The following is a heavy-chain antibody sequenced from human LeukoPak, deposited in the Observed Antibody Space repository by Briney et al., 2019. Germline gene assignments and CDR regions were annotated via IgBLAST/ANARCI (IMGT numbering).Heavy chain of an antibody. D-gene: IGHD1-26*01. J-gene: IGHJ3*02. Sequence: SETLSVTCTESRGSISSGDYYWSWIRQPPGKGLEWIGYIYYSGSTYYNPSLKSRVTISVDTSKNQFSLKLSSVTAADTAVYYCAREWELLPHDAFDIWGQGTMVTVSS. CDR3: AREWELLPHDAFDI. V-gene: IGHV4-30-4*08. CDR1: RGSISSGDYY. CDR2: IYYSGST.